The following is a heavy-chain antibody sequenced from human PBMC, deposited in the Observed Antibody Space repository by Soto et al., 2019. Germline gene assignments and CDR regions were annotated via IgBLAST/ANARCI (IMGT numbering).Heavy chain of an antibody. D-gene: IGHD3-10*01. Sequence: QVQLVQSGAEVKKPGSSVKVSCKASGGIFSTYAISWLRQAPGQGLEWMGGIIPIFGTPNYAQKFQGRVNLTADESASTAYMELIRLRSEDTAVYYCARDRDDYGSWNYYNRIDFWGQGTLVTVSS. CDR2: IIPIFGTP. CDR1: GGIFSTYA. V-gene: IGHV1-69*01. CDR3: ARDRDDYGSWNYYNRIDF. J-gene: IGHJ4*02.